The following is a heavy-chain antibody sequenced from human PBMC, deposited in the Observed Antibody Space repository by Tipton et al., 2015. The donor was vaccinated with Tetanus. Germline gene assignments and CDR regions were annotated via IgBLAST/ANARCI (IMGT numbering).Heavy chain of an antibody. D-gene: IGHD6-25*01. CDR1: GYTFATSW. J-gene: IGHJ5*02. CDR3: ARHWSKAYSSAFDP. Sequence: QLVQSGAEMKKPGESLKISCQGSGYTFATSWIAWVRQVPGKGLEWMGIIYPGDSSTRYSPSFQGQVIISADKSTTTAYLQRSSLKTAETAMYSCARHWSKAYSSAFDPWGQGTLVTVSS. V-gene: IGHV5-51*01. CDR2: IYPGDSST.